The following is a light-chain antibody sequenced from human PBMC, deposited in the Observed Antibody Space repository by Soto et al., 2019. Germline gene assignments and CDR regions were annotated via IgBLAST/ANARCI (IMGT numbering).Light chain of an antibody. J-gene: IGKJ1*01. CDR3: QQYGRSPWT. V-gene: IGKV3-20*01. Sequence: EIVLTQSPGTLSLSPGERATLSCRASQSVTSNYLVWYQQKPDQAPRLLIYAASSRATGIPDRFSGSGSGTDFTLTISRLEPEDFAVYYCQQYGRSPWTFGQGTKVEI. CDR1: QSVTSNY. CDR2: AAS.